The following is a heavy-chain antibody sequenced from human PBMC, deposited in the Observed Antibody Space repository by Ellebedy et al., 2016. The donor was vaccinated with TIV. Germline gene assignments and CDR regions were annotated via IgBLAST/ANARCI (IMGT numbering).Heavy chain of an antibody. CDR1: GFSLSNSF. Sequence: GESLKISXAASGFSLSNSFMSWIRQAPGKGLEWVSTLTADGRSTYFADSVKGRFTISRDNSKNTVYLQMNSLRSEDTAIYYCTKTFYFDWGQGTLVIVSS. J-gene: IGHJ4*02. CDR3: TKTFYFD. V-gene: IGHV3-23*01. D-gene: IGHD2/OR15-2a*01. CDR2: LTADGRST.